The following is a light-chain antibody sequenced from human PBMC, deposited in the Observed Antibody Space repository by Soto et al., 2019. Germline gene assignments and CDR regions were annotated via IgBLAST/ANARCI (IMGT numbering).Light chain of an antibody. Sequence: QSALTQPASVSGSPGQSITISCTGTSSDVGGYNYVSWYQQHPGKAPKLMIYDVSNRPSGVSNRFSGSKSGNTASLTISGRQDEDEDDDYCSSYTTSSTYVVFGGGTQLTVL. CDR2: DVS. CDR3: SSYTTSSTYVV. CDR1: SSDVGGYNY. V-gene: IGLV2-14*01. J-gene: IGLJ2*01.